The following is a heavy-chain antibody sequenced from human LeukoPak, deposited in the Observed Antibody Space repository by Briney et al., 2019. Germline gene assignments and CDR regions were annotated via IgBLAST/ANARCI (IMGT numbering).Heavy chain of an antibody. V-gene: IGHV1-2*02. J-gene: IGHJ4*02. D-gene: IGHD5-18*01. CDR2: INPNSGVT. CDR3: ARTVDSYGYGSSFQDY. Sequence: ASVKVSCKASGYTFTGYYIHWVRQAPGQGLEWMGWINPNSGVTNYAQKFQGRVTMTSDTSISTAYMDLSRLKSDDTAVYHCARTVDSYGYGSSFQDYWGQGTLVTVSS. CDR1: GYTFTGYY.